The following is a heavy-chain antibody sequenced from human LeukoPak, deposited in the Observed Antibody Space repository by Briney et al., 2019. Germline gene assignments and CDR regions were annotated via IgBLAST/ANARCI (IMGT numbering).Heavy chain of an antibody. V-gene: IGHV4-59*01. CDR3: ARSAAAGRNYWFDP. CDR1: GGSISSYY. CDR2: IYYSGST. J-gene: IGHJ5*02. D-gene: IGHD6-13*01. Sequence: SETLSLTCTVSGGSISSYYWSWIRQPPGKGLEWIGYIYYSGSTNYNPSLKSRVTISVDTSKNQFSLKLSSVTAADTAVYYCARSAAAGRNYWFDPWGQGTLVTVSS.